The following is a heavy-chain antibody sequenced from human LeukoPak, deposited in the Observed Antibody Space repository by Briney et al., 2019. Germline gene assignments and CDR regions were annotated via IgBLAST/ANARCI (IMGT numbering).Heavy chain of an antibody. CDR1: GYTFTSYG. D-gene: IGHD3-22*01. V-gene: IGHV1-18*01. CDR2: ISAYNGNI. J-gene: IGHJ4*02. CDR3: ARVPFYYYDSSGYSDY. Sequence: GASVKVSCKASGYTFTSYGISWARQAPGQGLEWMGWISAYNGNINYAQKLQGRVTMTTDTSTSTAYMELRSLRSDDTAVYYCARVPFYYYDSSGYSDYWGQGTLVTVSS.